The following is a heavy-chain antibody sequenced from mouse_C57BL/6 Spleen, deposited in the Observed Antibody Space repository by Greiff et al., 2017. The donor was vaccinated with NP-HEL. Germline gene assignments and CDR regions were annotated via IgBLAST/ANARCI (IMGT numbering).Heavy chain of an antibody. D-gene: IGHD4-1*02. CDR1: GYTFTSYW. V-gene: IGHV1-69*01. Sequence: QVQLQQPGAELVMPGASVKLSCKASGYTFTSYWMHWVKQRPGQGLEWIGEIDPSDGYTNYNQKFKGKSTLTVDKSSSTAYMQLSSLTSEDSAVYYCASSVNWDSFAYWGQGTLVTVSA. CDR2: IDPSDGYT. CDR3: ASSVNWDSFAY. J-gene: IGHJ3*01.